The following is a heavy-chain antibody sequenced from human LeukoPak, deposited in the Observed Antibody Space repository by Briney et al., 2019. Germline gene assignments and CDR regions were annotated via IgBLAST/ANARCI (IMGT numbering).Heavy chain of an antibody. D-gene: IGHD3-22*01. CDR1: GYSISSGYY. V-gene: IGHV4-38-2*02. CDR3: ASPYDSTGYYFFAY. J-gene: IGHJ4*02. Sequence: SETLSLTCTVSGYSISSGYYWGWIRQPPGKGLEWIGTIYYSGTTYYNPSLKSRVTISVDVSKNQFSLKLSSVTAADTAMYYCASPYDSTGYYFFAYWGQGTLVTVSS. CDR2: IYYSGTT.